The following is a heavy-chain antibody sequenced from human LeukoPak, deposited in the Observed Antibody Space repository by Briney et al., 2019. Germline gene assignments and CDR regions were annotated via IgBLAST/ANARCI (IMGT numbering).Heavy chain of an antibody. D-gene: IGHD3-10*01. CDR3: ARHSTNYGSGSYSTGGRWFDP. CDR2: IDPSDSYT. V-gene: IGHV5-10-1*01. J-gene: IGHJ5*02. Sequence: GESLRISCKGSGYSFTSYWISWVRQMPGKGLEWMGRIDPSDSYTNYSPSFQGHVTISADKSINTAYLQWSSLKASDTAMYYCARHSTNYGSGSYSTGGRWFDPWGQGTLVTVSS. CDR1: GYSFTSYW.